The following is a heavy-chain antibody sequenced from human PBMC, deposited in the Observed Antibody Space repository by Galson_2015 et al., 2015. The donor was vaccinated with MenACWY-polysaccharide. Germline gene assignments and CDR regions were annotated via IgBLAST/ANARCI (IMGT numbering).Heavy chain of an antibody. CDR3: ARQVIVVVTASSPDVFDI. CDR1: GFTFNSHW. V-gene: IGHV3-7*01. CDR2: MKQYGSDY. D-gene: IGHD2-21*02. J-gene: IGHJ3*02. Sequence: SLRIACAASGFTFNSHWMRWVRQAPGKGLEWVANMKQYGSDYNYADSVKGRFTISRDNAKNSLYLQMNSLRGEDTAVYYCARQVIVVVTASSPDVFDIWGQGTMVTVSS.